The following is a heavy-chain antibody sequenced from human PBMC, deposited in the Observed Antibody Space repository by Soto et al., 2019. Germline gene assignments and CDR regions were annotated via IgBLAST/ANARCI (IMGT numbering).Heavy chain of an antibody. V-gene: IGHV3-11*01. Sequence: GGSLRLSCAASGFTFSDYYMSWIRQAPGKGLEWVSYISSSGSTIYYADSVKGRFTISRDNAKNSLYLQMNSLRAEDTAVYYCVPLEGVVVAGRTEKKEIYFDYWGQGTLVTVSS. J-gene: IGHJ4*02. CDR3: VPLEGVVVAGRTEKKEIYFDY. D-gene: IGHD6-19*01. CDR2: ISSSGSTI. CDR1: GFTFSDYY.